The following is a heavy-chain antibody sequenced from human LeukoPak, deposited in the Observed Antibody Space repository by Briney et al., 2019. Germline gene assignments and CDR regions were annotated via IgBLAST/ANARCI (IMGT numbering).Heavy chain of an antibody. J-gene: IGHJ4*02. D-gene: IGHD3-9*01. V-gene: IGHV3-48*03. CDR1: GFTFSSYE. Sequence: GGSLRLSCAASGFTFSSYEMNWVRQAPGKGLEWVSYISSSGSTIYYADSVKGRFTISRDNAKNSLYLQMNSLRAEDTAVYYCAREGKTQNYDILTGYYTQYIGYWGQGTLVTVSS. CDR2: ISSSGSTI. CDR3: AREGKTQNYDILTGYYTQYIGY.